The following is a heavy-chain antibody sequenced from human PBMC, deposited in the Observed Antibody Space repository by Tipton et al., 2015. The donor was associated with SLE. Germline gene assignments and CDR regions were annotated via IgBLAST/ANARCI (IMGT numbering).Heavy chain of an antibody. Sequence: TLSLTCTVSGGSISSYYWSWIRQPPGKGLEWIGYIYYSGSTNYNTSLKSRVTISVDTSKNQFSLKLSSVTAADTAVYYCARHYYYDSSGYYYDAFDIWGQGTMVTVSS. CDR2: IYYSGST. CDR3: ARHYYYDSSGYYYDAFDI. V-gene: IGHV4-59*08. CDR1: GGSISSYY. D-gene: IGHD3-22*01. J-gene: IGHJ3*02.